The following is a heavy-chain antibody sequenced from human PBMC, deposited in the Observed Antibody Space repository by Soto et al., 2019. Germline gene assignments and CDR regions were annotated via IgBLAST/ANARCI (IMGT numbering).Heavy chain of an antibody. CDR3: ANSGDFDY. Sequence: GGSLRLSCAASGFSFSSYAMSWVRLAPGKGLQWVATASGSRDSTYYADSVKGRFIISRDNSTNTLYLQMHSLRVEDTAVYYCANSGDFDYWGQGTLVTVSS. V-gene: IGHV3-23*01. CDR1: GFSFSSYA. D-gene: IGHD6-25*01. J-gene: IGHJ4*02. CDR2: ASGSRDST.